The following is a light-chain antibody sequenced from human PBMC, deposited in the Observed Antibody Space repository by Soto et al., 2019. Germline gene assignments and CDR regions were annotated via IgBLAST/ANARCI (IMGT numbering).Light chain of an antibody. CDR1: SSNIGSNS. CDR3: ATWDDSLNGYD. V-gene: IGLV1-44*01. J-gene: IGLJ1*01. Sequence: QLVLTQPPSASGTPGQRVTISCSGSSSNIGSNSVIWYQQLPGTAPKLLIYSNNQRPSGVPDRFSGSKSGTSASLAIRGLQSEDEADYYCATWDDSLNGYDFGSGTKLTVL. CDR2: SNN.